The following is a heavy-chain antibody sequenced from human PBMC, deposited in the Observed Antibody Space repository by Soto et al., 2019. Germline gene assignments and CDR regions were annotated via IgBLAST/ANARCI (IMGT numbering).Heavy chain of an antibody. CDR1: GGSISSSSYY. CDR2: IYYSGST. D-gene: IGHD3-10*01. V-gene: IGHV4-39*01. J-gene: IGHJ5*02. Sequence: SETLSLTCTVSGGSISSSSYYWGWIRQPPGKGLEWIGSIYYSGSTYYNPSLKGRVTISVDTSKNQLSLKLSSVTAADTAVYYCARLSFGESGLNWFDPWGQGTLVTVSS. CDR3: ARLSFGESGLNWFDP.